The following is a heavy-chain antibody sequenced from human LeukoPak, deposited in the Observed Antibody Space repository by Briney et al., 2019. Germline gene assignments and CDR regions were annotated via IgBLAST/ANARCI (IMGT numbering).Heavy chain of an antibody. Sequence: ASVKVSCKASGYTFTSYDINWVRQAPGQGLEWMGRIIPILGIANYAQKFQGRVTITADKSTSTAYMELSSLRSEDTAVYYCASGAVSDYYGSGSYMGFDPWGQGTLVTVSS. CDR2: IIPILGIA. D-gene: IGHD3-10*01. CDR1: GYTFTSYD. J-gene: IGHJ5*02. CDR3: ASGAVSDYYGSGSYMGFDP. V-gene: IGHV1-69*04.